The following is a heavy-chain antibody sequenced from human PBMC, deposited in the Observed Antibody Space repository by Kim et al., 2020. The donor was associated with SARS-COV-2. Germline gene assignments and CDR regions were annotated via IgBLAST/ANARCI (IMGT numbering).Heavy chain of an antibody. CDR1: GGSISSYY. CDR3: ARGGQRRFLEWLPKGSWFDP. J-gene: IGHJ5*02. Sequence: SETMSLTCTVSGGSISSYYWSWIRQPPGKGLEWIGYIYYSGSTNYNPSLKSRVTISVDTSKNQFSLKLSSVTAADTAVYYCARGGQRRFLEWLPKGSWFDPWGQGTLVTVSS. D-gene: IGHD3-3*01. CDR2: IYYSGST. V-gene: IGHV4-59*01.